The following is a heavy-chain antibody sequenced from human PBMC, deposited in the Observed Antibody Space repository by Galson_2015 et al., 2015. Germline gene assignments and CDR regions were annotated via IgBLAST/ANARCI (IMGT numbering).Heavy chain of an antibody. D-gene: IGHD6-6*01. CDR1: GYTFTSYP. CDR3: VRDRNFEYSSSFAQDYYLDY. Sequence: SVKVSCKASGYTFTSYPMHWVRQAPGQRLEWMGWINAGNGNTGYSQNFQGRVTITRDTSATTASMELSSLRSEDTAVYYCVRDRNFEYSSSFAQDYYLDYWGQGTLVTVSS. V-gene: IGHV1-3*01. CDR2: INAGNGNT. J-gene: IGHJ4*02.